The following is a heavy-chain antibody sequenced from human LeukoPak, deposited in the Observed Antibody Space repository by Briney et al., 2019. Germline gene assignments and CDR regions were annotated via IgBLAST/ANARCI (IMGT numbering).Heavy chain of an antibody. CDR3: ARYTSSSYGSGSDY. J-gene: IGHJ4*02. V-gene: IGHV3-20*04. D-gene: IGHD3-10*01. CDR1: GFTFDDYG. Sequence: GGSLRLSCAASGFTFDDYGMSWVRQAPGKGLEWVSGINWNGGSTGYADSVKGRFTISRDNAKNSLYLQMNSLRAEDTALYYCARYTSSSYGSGSDYWGQGTLVTVSS. CDR2: INWNGGST.